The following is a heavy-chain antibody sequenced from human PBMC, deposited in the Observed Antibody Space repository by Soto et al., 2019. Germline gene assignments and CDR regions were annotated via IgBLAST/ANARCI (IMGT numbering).Heavy chain of an antibody. V-gene: IGHV3-15*01. CDR3: TTAYCSSTSCPPCYYYGMDV. Sequence: GGSLRLSCAASGFTFSNAWMSWVRQAPGKGLEWVGRIKSKTDGGTTDYAAPVKGRFTISRDDSKNTLYLQMNSLKTEDTAVYYCTTAYCSSTSCPPCYYYGMDVWGQGTTVTVPS. CDR2: IKSKTDGGTT. D-gene: IGHD2-2*01. CDR1: GFTFSNAW. J-gene: IGHJ6*02.